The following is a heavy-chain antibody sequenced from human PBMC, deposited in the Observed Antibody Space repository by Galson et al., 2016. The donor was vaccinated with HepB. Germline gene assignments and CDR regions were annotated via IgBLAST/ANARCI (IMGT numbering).Heavy chain of an antibody. J-gene: IGHJ4*02. CDR3: STSGSGRKFDY. CDR2: ITSKTDAGTT. D-gene: IGHD3-10*01. CDR1: GFTFTDAW. V-gene: IGHV3-15*01. Sequence: SLRLSCAASGFTFTDAWMTWVRQAPGKGLEWVGRITSKTDAGTTDYAAPVKGRFTISRDDSKNPLYLRMNSLKTEDTAVYYCSTSGSGRKFDYWGQGTLVTVSS.